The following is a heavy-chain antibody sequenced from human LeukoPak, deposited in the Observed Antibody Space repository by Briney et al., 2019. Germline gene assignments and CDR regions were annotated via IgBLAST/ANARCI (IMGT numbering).Heavy chain of an antibody. CDR1: GFTVSSNY. V-gene: IGHV3-53*05. Sequence: GGSLRLSCAASGFTVSSNYMSWVRQAPGKGPEWVSVIYSGGSTYYADSVKGRFTISRDNSKNTLYLQMNSLRAEDTAVYYCAKDGGGYYPSYYYYMDVWGKGTTVTISS. CDR2: IYSGGST. CDR3: AKDGGGYYPSYYYYMDV. D-gene: IGHD3-22*01. J-gene: IGHJ6*03.